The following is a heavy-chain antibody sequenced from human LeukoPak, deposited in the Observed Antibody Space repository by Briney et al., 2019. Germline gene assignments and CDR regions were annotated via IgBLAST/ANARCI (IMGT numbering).Heavy chain of an antibody. J-gene: IGHJ3*02. CDR1: GFTFSSYS. Sequence: GGSLRLSCAASGFTFSSYSMNWVRQAPGKGLEWVSYISSSSSTIYYADSVKGRFTISRDNSKNTLYLQMNSLRAEDTAVYYCARGPYSSSWYGDAFDIWGQGTMVTVSS. CDR2: ISSSSSTI. CDR3: ARGPYSSSWYGDAFDI. D-gene: IGHD6-13*01. V-gene: IGHV3-48*01.